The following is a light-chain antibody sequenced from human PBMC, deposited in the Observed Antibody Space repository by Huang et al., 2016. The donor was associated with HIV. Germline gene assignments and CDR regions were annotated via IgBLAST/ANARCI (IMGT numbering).Light chain of an antibody. V-gene: IGKV1-39*01. CDR2: ATS. CDR3: QQTSSAPHT. CDR1: QSIVTY. J-gene: IGKJ1*01. Sequence: DIQMTQSPSSLSASVGDTVTLTCRASQSIVTYLNWYQQKPGKAPKLLIYATSNLQSGVPSRFSGSGSEPDFSLTISSLQPEDFAVYYCQQTSSAPHTFGQGTKVEI.